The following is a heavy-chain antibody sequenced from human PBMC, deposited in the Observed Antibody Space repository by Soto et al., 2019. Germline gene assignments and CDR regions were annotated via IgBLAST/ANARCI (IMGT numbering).Heavy chain of an antibody. Sequence: GSLRLSCAASGFTFSSYAMSWVRQAPGKGLEWVSAISGSGGSTYYADSVKGRFTISRDNSKNTLYLQMNSLRAEDTAVYYCAKDSGLLWFGGWFDPWGQGTLVTVSS. J-gene: IGHJ5*02. CDR1: GFTFSSYA. CDR2: ISGSGGST. V-gene: IGHV3-23*01. D-gene: IGHD3-10*01. CDR3: AKDSGLLWFGGWFDP.